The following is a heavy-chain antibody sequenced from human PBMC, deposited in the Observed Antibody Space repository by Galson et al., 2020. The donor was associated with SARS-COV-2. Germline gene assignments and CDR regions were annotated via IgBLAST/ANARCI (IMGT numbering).Heavy chain of an antibody. V-gene: IGHV1-24*01. CDR1: GYTLTELF. Sequence: ASAKVSCKVSGYTLTELFMHWVRQAPGKGLEWMGGFDPEDGETIYAQKFQGRVTMTEDRSTDTAYMELSSLRSEDTAVYYCATGPAVAGTNWFDPWGQGTLVTVSS. D-gene: IGHD6-19*01. CDR2: FDPEDGET. CDR3: ATGPAVAGTNWFDP. J-gene: IGHJ5*02.